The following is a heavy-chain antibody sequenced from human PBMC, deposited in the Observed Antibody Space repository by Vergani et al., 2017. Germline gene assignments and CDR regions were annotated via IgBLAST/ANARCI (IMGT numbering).Heavy chain of an antibody. CDR1: GGSFSGYY. CDR3: ASGNIAAAGVPFDY. D-gene: IGHD6-13*01. J-gene: IGHJ4*02. Sequence: QVQLQQWGAGLLKPSETLSLTCAVYGGSFSGYYWSWIRQPPGKGLEWIGEINHSGSTNYNPSLKSRVTISVDTSKNQFSLKLSSVTAADTAVYYCASGNIAAAGVPFDYWGQGTLVTVSS. V-gene: IGHV4-34*01. CDR2: INHSGST.